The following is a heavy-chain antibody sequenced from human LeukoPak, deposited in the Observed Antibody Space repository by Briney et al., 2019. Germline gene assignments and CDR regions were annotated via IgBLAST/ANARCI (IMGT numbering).Heavy chain of an antibody. Sequence: GGSLRLSCAASGVTFSSYWMSWVRQAPGKGLEWVANIKQDGSEKYYVDSVKGRFTISRDNAKNSLYLQMNSLRAEDTAVYYCARVPRLYEGSGDRPHKLDYWGQGTLVTVSS. CDR3: ARVPRLYEGSGDRPHKLDY. CDR2: IKQDGSEK. D-gene: IGHD3-22*01. CDR1: GVTFSSYW. V-gene: IGHV3-7*01. J-gene: IGHJ4*02.